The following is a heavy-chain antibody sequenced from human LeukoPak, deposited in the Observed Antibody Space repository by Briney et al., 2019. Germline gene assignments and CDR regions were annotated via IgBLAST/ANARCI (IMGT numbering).Heavy chain of an antibody. CDR1: GITLSNYG. D-gene: IGHD3-10*01. CDR3: ANQRGGF. V-gene: IGHV3-23*01. Sequence: GGSLRLSCAVSGITLSNYGMSWVRQAPGKGLEWVSATSGTAENTYYADSVKGRFSISRDNSRNTVHLQMNSLRPEDTAVYYCANQRGGFWGQGTLVTVSS. CDR2: TSGTAENT. J-gene: IGHJ4*02.